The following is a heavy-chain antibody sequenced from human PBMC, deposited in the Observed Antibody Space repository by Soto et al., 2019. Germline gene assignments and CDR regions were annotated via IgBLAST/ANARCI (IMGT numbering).Heavy chain of an antibody. CDR1: GFSFAGYA. J-gene: IGHJ4*02. CDR2: VSGGGAST. CDR3: AKTQTFNGYYGGFDA. V-gene: IGHV3-23*01. D-gene: IGHD3-3*01. Sequence: VGSLRLSGAATGFSFAGYALTWVRQAPGKGLEWLSAVSGGGASTYYADSVRGRFSISRDVSGNMIYLQLNRLTAGDTATYYCAKTQTFNGYYGGFDAWGQGTRVTVSS.